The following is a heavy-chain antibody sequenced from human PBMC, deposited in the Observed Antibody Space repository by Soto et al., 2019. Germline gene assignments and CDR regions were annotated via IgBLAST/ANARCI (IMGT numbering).Heavy chain of an antibody. CDR1: GGSVSSYY. CDR2: IYYSGST. D-gene: IGHD1-20*01. Sequence: QVQLPESGPGLVKPSETLSLTCTVSGGSVSSYYWSWIRQSPGKGLEWIGYIYYSGSTKYKPSLNKRSTISPDTCKNPFSLKVSSAAAADTSVYYCARHSNRNCGLYCFDYWGLGALVTVSS. V-gene: IGHV4-59*08. J-gene: IGHJ4*02. CDR3: ARHSNRNCGLYCFDY.